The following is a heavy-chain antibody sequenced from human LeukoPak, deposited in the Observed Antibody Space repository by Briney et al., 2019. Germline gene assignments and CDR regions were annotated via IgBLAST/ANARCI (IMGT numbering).Heavy chain of an antibody. CDR1: GFTFSSYA. D-gene: IGHD6-13*01. CDR3: AKSGSSWYRSVMYYFDY. J-gene: IGHJ4*02. V-gene: IGHV3-23*01. CDR2: ISGSGGST. Sequence: PGGSLRLSCAASGFTFSSYAMSWVRQAPGKGLEWVSAISGSGGSTYYADSVEGRFTISRDNSKNTLYLQMNSLRAEDTAVYYCAKSGSSWYRSVMYYFDYWGQGTLVTVSS.